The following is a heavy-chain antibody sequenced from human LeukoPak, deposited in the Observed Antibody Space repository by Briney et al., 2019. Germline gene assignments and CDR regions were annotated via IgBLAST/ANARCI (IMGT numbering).Heavy chain of an antibody. CDR2: MSGSGSST. V-gene: IGHV3-23*01. J-gene: IGHJ4*02. Sequence: PGGSLRLSCAASGFTFSNYAMSWVRQAPGKGLEWVSAMSGSGSSTWYADSVKGRLTNSRDNSKNTLFLQMNSLRAEDTAVYYCAKDLYDSSGSRYDYWGQGTLVTVSS. CDR3: AKDLYDSSGSRYDY. D-gene: IGHD3-22*01. CDR1: GFTFSNYA.